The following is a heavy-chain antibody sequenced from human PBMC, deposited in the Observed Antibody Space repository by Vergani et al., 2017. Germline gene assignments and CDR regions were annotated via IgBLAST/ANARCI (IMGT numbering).Heavy chain of an antibody. CDR1: GGTFSSYA. Sequence: QVQLVQSGAEVKKPGSSVKVSCKASGGTFSSYAISWVRQAPGQGLEWMGRIIPIFGTANYAKKFQGRVTITAEESTSTAYMELSSLRSEDTAVYYCANHITMFGVVMSKENLEDAFDIWGQGTMVTVSS. CDR3: ANHITMFGVVMSKENLEDAFDI. J-gene: IGHJ3*02. CDR2: IIPIFGTA. D-gene: IGHD3-3*01. V-gene: IGHV1-69*18.